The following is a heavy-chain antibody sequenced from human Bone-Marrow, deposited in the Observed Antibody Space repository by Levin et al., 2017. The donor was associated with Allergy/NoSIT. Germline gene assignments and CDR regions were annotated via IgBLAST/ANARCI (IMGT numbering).Heavy chain of an antibody. CDR2: ISGSASDT. D-gene: IGHD3-10*01. Sequence: GGSLRLSCVCSGFTFDKYAMTWVRQAPGKGLDWVSVISGSASDTYYADSVKGRFTISRDNAQNTLFLPMNSLTAEDTAIYYCAKDVGHYDSASYYFDSWGQGTLVTVSS. J-gene: IGHJ4*02. V-gene: IGHV3-23*01. CDR3: AKDVGHYDSASYYFDS. CDR1: GFTFDKYA.